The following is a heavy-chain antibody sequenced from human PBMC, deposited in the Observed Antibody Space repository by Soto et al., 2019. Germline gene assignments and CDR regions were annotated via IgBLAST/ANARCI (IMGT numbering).Heavy chain of an antibody. Sequence: SETLSLTCTVSGGSISSYYWSWIRQPAGKGLEWIGRIYTSGSTNYDPSLKSRVTMSVDTSKNQFSLKLSSVTAADTAVYYCARDIRYFDWGIDAFDIWGQGTMVTVSS. CDR2: IYTSGST. J-gene: IGHJ3*02. D-gene: IGHD3-9*01. CDR1: GGSISSYY. CDR3: ARDIRYFDWGIDAFDI. V-gene: IGHV4-4*07.